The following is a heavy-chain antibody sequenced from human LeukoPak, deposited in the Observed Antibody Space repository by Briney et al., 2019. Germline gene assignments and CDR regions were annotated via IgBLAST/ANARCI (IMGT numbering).Heavy chain of an antibody. D-gene: IGHD6-13*01. CDR3: AKDLGSSWSLGYFDY. CDR2: ITMNSVR. Sequence: GGSLRLSCSASGFSLSDYGMSWVRQAPGRGLEWVSYITMNSVRFYADSMKGRFTISRDNSKNTLYLQMNSLRVEDTAVYYCAKDLGSSWSLGYFDYWGQGTLVTVSS. J-gene: IGHJ4*02. V-gene: IGHV3-23*01. CDR1: GFSLSDYG.